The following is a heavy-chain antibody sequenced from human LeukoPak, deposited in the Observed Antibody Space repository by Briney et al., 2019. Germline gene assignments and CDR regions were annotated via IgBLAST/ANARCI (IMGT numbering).Heavy chain of an antibody. CDR1: GFTFSDYY. V-gene: IGHV3-33*08. J-gene: IGHJ4*02. CDR3: ARDGPGGSSWYGPLDY. CDR2: IWYDGSNK. Sequence: GGSLRLSCAASGFTFSDYYMSWIRQAPGKGLEWVAVIWYDGSNKYYADSVKGRFTVSRDNSKNTLYLQMNSLRAEDTAVYYCARDGPGGSSWYGPLDYWGQGTLVTVSS. D-gene: IGHD6-13*01.